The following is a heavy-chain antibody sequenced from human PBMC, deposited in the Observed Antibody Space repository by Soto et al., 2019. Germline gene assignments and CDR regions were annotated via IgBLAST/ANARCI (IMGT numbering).Heavy chain of an antibody. V-gene: IGHV3-23*01. CDR1: GFTFSSYA. CDR2: ISGSGGST. CDR3: AKGLPAAIVISDYFDY. D-gene: IGHD2-2*01. J-gene: IGHJ4*02. Sequence: GGSLRLSCAASGFTFSSYAMSWVRQAPGKGLEWVSAISGSGGSTYYADSVKGRFTISRDNSKNTLYLQMNSLRAEDTAVYYCAKGLPAAIVISDYFDYWGQGTLVTVSS.